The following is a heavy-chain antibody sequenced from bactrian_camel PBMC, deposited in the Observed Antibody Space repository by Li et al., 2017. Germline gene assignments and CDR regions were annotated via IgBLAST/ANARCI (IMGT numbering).Heavy chain of an antibody. Sequence: VESGGGSVQAGGSLRLSCAASDHTSSSYCMTWFRQAPGKEREGVACIDTDGTAFYADSVKGRFTISKDTAKNTIYLQMNNLKPEDTAMYYCAAELLGVGWTLAISNCEFGSRGQGTQVTVS. CDR1: DHTSSSYC. CDR3: AAELLGVGWTLAISNCEFGS. V-gene: IGHV3S10*01. D-gene: IGHD5*01. CDR2: IDTDGTA. J-gene: IGHJ6*01.